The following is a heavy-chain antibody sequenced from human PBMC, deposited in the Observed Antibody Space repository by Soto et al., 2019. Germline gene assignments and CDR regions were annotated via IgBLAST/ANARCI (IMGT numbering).Heavy chain of an antibody. CDR2: VHYSGST. Sequence: SETLSLTCSVSGGSIRSNIYYWGWIRQPPGKGLEWIATVHYSGSTYYTPSLKNRVTISADTSNNQFSLRLNSVAAADTAGYYCARQHYYDSSGYYPWNWGQGPRAPVPS. J-gene: IGHJ4*02. CDR1: GGSIRSNIYY. D-gene: IGHD3-22*01. CDR3: ARQHYYDSSGYYPWN. V-gene: IGHV4-39*01.